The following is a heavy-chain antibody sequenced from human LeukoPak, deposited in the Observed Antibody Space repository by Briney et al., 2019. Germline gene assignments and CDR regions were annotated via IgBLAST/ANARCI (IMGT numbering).Heavy chain of an antibody. D-gene: IGHD3-10*01. CDR1: GFTFDDYA. CDR3: ARAISMVRGVNYFDY. Sequence: PGRSLRLSCAASGFTFDDYAMQWVRQAPGKGLEWVSGIYSGGSTYYPDSVKGRFTISRENAKNSLYLQMNSLRAGDTAVYYCARAISMVRGVNYFDYWGQGTLVTVSS. V-gene: IGHV3-13*01. CDR2: IYSGGST. J-gene: IGHJ4*02.